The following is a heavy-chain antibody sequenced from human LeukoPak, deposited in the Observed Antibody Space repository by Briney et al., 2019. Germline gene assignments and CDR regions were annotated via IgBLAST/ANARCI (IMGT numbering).Heavy chain of an antibody. CDR2: IYTSGST. Sequence: PSETLSLTCAVYGGSFSGYYWSWIRQPAGKGLEWIGHIYTSGSTNYNPSLKSRVTISVDTSKNHFSLKLSSVTAADTAVYYCARITVTTELWGQGTLVTVSS. J-gene: IGHJ4*02. V-gene: IGHV4-59*10. CDR3: ARITVTTEL. CDR1: GGSFSGYY. D-gene: IGHD4-17*01.